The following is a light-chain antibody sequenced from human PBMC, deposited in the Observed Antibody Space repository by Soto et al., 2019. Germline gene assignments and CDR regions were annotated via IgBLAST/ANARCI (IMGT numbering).Light chain of an antibody. J-gene: IGLJ2*01. CDR3: SSYAGNNKLV. Sequence: QSALTQPPSASGSLGQSVTISCTGTSSDVGGYNYVSWYQHHPGKAPKLMIYEVSKWSSGVPDRFSGSKSGNTASLTVSGLQAEEEADYYCSSYAGNNKLVFGGGTKVTVL. CDR1: SSDVGGYNY. V-gene: IGLV2-8*01. CDR2: EVS.